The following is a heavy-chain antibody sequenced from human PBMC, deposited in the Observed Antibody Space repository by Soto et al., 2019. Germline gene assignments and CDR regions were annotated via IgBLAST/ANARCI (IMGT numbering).Heavy chain of an antibody. CDR1: GFIFSNYG. CDR2: ISNDGTDK. Sequence: QVQLVESGGGVVQPGRSLRLFCAASGFIFSNYGMPWVRQAPGKGLEWLAIISNDGTDKFYADSVKGRFSVSRDNSKSTLSLQMNSLRSDDTALYYSATAVAGAYWGHGTLVTVSS. V-gene: IGHV3-30*03. CDR3: ATAVAGAY. D-gene: IGHD6-19*01. J-gene: IGHJ4*01.